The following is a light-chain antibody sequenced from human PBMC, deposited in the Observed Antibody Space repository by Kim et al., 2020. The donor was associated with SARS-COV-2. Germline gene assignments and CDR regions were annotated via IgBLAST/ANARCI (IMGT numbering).Light chain of an antibody. J-gene: IGKJ1*01. CDR3: QQTLSTPLT. CDR2: GAS. V-gene: IGKV1-39*01. Sequence: ASVGDRVTITCRASQSICSYLNWYQQKPGKAPKLLIYGASSLQGGVPSRFSGSGSGTDFTLTISSLQPEDFATYYCQQTLSTPLTFGQGTKVDIK. CDR1: QSICSY.